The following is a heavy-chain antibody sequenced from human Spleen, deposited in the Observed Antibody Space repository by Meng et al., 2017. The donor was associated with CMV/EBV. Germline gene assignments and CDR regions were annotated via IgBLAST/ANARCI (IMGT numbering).Heavy chain of an antibody. V-gene: IGHV3-30*02. CDR3: AKERAYCSSTSCAYGMDV. CDR1: GFTFSSYG. J-gene: IGHJ6*02. Sequence: GESLKISCAASGFTFSSYGMHWVRQAPGKGLEWVAFIRYDGSNKYYADSVKGRFTISRDNSKNTLYLQMNSLRAEDTAVYYCAKERAYCSSTSCAYGMDVWGQGTTVTVS. D-gene: IGHD2-2*01. CDR2: IRYDGSNK.